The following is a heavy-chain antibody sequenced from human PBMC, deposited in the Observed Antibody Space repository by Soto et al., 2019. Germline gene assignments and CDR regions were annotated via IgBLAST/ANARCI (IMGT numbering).Heavy chain of an antibody. V-gene: IGHV1-69*13. CDR3: AKDRQPLSTYPFYLDS. Sequence: SVKVSCKASGTTFSNFAIGWVRLAPGQGLEWMGGLILPFGTPNYAQKFQGRVTISADESMTTAYMELRGLRSEDTAVYYCAKDRQPLSTYPFYLDSWGQGTLVTVSS. CDR2: LILPFGTP. CDR1: GTTFSNFA. J-gene: IGHJ4*02. D-gene: IGHD2-2*01.